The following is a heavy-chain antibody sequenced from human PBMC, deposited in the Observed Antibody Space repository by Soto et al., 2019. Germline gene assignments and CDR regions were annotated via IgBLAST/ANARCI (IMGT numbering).Heavy chain of an antibody. CDR3: ANDDPGAAADTRDFDY. CDR2: ISGSGGST. D-gene: IGHD6-13*01. Sequence: PGGSLRLSCAASGFTFSSYAMSWVRQAPGKGLEWVSAISGSGGSTYYADSVKGRFTISRDNSKNTLYLQMNSLRAEDTAVYYCANDDPGAAADTRDFDYWGQGTLVTVSS. J-gene: IGHJ4*02. CDR1: GFTFSSYA. V-gene: IGHV3-23*01.